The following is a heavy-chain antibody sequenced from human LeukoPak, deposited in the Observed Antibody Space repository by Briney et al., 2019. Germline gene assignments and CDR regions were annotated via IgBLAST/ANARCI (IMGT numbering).Heavy chain of an antibody. CDR1: GGSISSSSYY. CDR2: IYYSGST. CDR3: ASQRLTTADY. J-gene: IGHJ4*02. Sequence: SETLSLTCTVSGGSISSSSYYWGWIRQPPGKGLEWIGSIYYSGSTYYNPSLKSRVTISVDTSKNQFSLKLSSVTAADTAVYYCASQRLTTADYWGQGTLVTVSS. V-gene: IGHV4-39*01. D-gene: IGHD4-11*01.